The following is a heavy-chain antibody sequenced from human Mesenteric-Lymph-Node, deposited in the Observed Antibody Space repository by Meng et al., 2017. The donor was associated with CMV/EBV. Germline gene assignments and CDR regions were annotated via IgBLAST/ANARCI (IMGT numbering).Heavy chain of an antibody. CDR2: IKPNSSGT. J-gene: IGHJ6*02. CDR1: GYTFTGYY. D-gene: IGHD3-3*01. V-gene: IGHV1-2*02. CDR3: ASGGLVLRFPEGMDV. Sequence: ASAKVSCKASGYTFTGYYMHWVRQAPGQGLERMRWIKPNSSGTNYAQKSQGRVTMTRDMSISTAYMELSRLRSDDTAVYYCASGGLVLRFPEGMDVWGQGTTVTVSS.